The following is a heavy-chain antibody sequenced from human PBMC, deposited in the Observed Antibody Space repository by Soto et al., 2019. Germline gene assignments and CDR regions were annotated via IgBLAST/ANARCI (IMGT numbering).Heavy chain of an antibody. D-gene: IGHD3-3*01. CDR2: ISYDGSNK. J-gene: IGHJ6*01. CDR1: GFTFSSYG. Sequence: GGSLRLSCAASGFTFSSYGMHWVRQAPGKGLEWVAVISYDGSNKYYADSVKGRFTISRDNSKNTLYLQMNSLRAEDTAVYYCAKMGSDFWSGYGDYYYYGMDVWGQGTTVTAPQ. V-gene: IGHV3-30*18. CDR3: AKMGSDFWSGYGDYYYYGMDV.